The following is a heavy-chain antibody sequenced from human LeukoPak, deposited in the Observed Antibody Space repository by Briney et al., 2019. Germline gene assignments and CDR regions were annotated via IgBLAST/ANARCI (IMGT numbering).Heavy chain of an antibody. CDR1: GFTFSSYA. V-gene: IGHV3-30-3*01. CDR3: ARDRAGGSGFDP. D-gene: IGHD3-10*01. Sequence: PGGSLRLSCAASGFTFSSYAMHWVRQAPGKGLEWVAVISYDGSNKYYADSVKGRFTISRDNSKNTLYLQMNSLRAEDTAVYYCARDRAGGSGFDPWGQGTLVTVSS. CDR2: ISYDGSNK. J-gene: IGHJ5*02.